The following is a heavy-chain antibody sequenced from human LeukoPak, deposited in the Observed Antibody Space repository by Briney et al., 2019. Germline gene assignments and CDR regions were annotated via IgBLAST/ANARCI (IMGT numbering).Heavy chain of an antibody. Sequence: SGTLSLTCTVSGGSISSYYWSWIRQPAGKGLEWIGRIYTSGSTNYNPSLKSRVTISVDKSKNQFSLKLSSVTAADTAVYYCARDLGGYSSGWSNGPYYFDYWGQGTLVTVSS. D-gene: IGHD6-19*01. CDR1: GGSISSYY. CDR3: ARDLGGYSSGWSNGPYYFDY. J-gene: IGHJ4*02. CDR2: IYTSGST. V-gene: IGHV4-4*07.